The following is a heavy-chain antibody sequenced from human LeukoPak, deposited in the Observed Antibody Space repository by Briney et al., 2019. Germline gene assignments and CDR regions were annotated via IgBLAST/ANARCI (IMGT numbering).Heavy chain of an antibody. D-gene: IGHD1-14*01. Sequence: GGSLRLSCAASGFTFSSYAMSWVRQAPGKGLEWVSAMSGSSGSTYYADSVKGRFTISRDDSKNTLYLQMNSLRAEDTAVYYCATRRPDTTLSYFDYWGQGTLVTVSS. J-gene: IGHJ4*02. CDR1: GFTFSSYA. CDR3: ATRRPDTTLSYFDY. CDR2: MSGSSGST. V-gene: IGHV3-23*01.